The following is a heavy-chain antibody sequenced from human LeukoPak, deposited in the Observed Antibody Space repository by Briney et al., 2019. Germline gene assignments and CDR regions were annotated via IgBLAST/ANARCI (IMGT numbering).Heavy chain of an antibody. CDR2: IYYSGST. V-gene: IGHV4-39*07. CDR3: SRGRREYDILTGSYYFDY. J-gene: IGHJ4*02. Sequence: SETLSLTCTVSGGSISSSSYYWGWIRQPPGKGLEWIGSIYYSGSTYYNPSLKSRVTISVDTSKNQFSLKLSSVTAADTAVYYCSRGRREYDILTGSYYFDYWGQGTLVTVSS. CDR1: GGSISSSSYY. D-gene: IGHD3-9*01.